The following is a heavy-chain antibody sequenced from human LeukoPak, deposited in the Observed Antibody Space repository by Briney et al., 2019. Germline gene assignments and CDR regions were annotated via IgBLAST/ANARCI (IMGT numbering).Heavy chain of an antibody. CDR1: GFTFSSYE. V-gene: IGHV3-23*01. CDR3: AKDPSLYSGYDWGDYFDY. D-gene: IGHD5-12*01. J-gene: IGHJ4*02. Sequence: GGSLRLSCAASGFTFSSYEMNWVRQAPGKGLEWVSAISGSGGSTYYADSVKGRFTISRDNSKNTLSLQMNSLRAEDTAVYYCAKDPSLYSGYDWGDYFDYWGQGTLVTVSS. CDR2: ISGSGGST.